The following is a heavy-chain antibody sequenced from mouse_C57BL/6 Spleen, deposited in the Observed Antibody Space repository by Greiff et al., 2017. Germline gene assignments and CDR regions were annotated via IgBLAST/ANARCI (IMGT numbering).Heavy chain of an antibody. CDR2: IDPETGCT. Sequence: VQLQQSGAELVRPGASVTLSCKASGYTFTDYDMHWVKQTPVHGLEWIGAIDPETGCTAYNQKFKGKAILTADKSSSTAYMELRSLTSEDSAVYCCAINLGYYFDDWGQGTTLTVSS. V-gene: IGHV1-15*01. CDR1: GYTFTDYD. J-gene: IGHJ2*01. CDR3: AINLGYYFDD. D-gene: IGHD2-4*01.